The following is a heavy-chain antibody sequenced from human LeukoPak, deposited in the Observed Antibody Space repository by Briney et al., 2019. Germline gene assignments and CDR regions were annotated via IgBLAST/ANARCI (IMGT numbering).Heavy chain of an antibody. CDR3: ARAPYWYFDL. CDR1: GYTFTDYF. Sequence: EASVKVSCKASGYTFTDYFLHWVRQAPGQGLEWMGWINPDSGGTNYAQKFQGRVTMTRDTSISTAYMELSRLRSDDTAVYYCARAPYWYFDLWGRGTLVTASS. CDR2: INPDSGGT. V-gene: IGHV1-2*02. J-gene: IGHJ2*01.